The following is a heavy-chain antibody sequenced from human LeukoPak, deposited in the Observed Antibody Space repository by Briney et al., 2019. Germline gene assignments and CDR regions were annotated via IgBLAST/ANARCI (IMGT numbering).Heavy chain of an antibody. CDR1: GFTFDDYA. CDR2: ISWNSGSI. Sequence: GRSPRLSCAASGFTFDDYAMHWVRQAPGKGLEWVSGISWNSGSIGYADSVKGRFTISRDNAKNSLYLQMNSLRAEDTALYYCAKSEDYYDSSGYPYYFDYWGQGTLVTVSS. CDR3: AKSEDYYDSSGYPYYFDY. V-gene: IGHV3-9*01. D-gene: IGHD3-22*01. J-gene: IGHJ4*02.